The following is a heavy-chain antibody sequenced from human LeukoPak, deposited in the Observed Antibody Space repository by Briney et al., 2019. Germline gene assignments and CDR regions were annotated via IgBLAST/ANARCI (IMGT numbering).Heavy chain of an antibody. Sequence: GASVKVSCKASGGTFSSYAISWVRQAPGQGLEWMGGIIPIFGTANYAQKFQGRVTITADESTSTAYMELSRLTSDDTAVYYCARDQAHAGAAVEWLRVAFDIWGQGTMVTVSS. CDR2: IIPIFGTA. V-gene: IGHV1-69*13. CDR1: GGTFSSYA. J-gene: IGHJ3*02. D-gene: IGHD5-12*01. CDR3: ARDQAHAGAAVEWLRVAFDI.